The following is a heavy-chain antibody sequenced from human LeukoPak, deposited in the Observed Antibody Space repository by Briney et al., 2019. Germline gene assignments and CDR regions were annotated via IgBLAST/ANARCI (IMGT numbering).Heavy chain of an antibody. J-gene: IGHJ4*02. V-gene: IGHV4-30-2*01. CDR3: VRDVSQRRHFDF. CDR1: GDSISSGAYY. D-gene: IGHD1-1*01. Sequence: SQTLSLTCTVSGDSISSGAYYWCWIRQPPGKGLEWIVYFYGSGSASYNPSLKSRVTISVDRSNNQFSLKMSSVTAADTAVYYCVRDVSQRRHFDFWGQGTLVTVSS. CDR2: FYGSGSA.